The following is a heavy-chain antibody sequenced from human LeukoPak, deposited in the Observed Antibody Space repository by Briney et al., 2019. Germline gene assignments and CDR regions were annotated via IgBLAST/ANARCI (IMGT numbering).Heavy chain of an antibody. CDR1: GFTFSSYA. D-gene: IGHD3-22*01. Sequence: PGGSLRLSCAASGFTFSSYAMSWVRQAPGKGLEWVSVISGSGGSTYYADSVKGRFTISRDNSKNTPYLQMNSLRAEDTAVYYCAREYYSDSSGSDYWGQGTLVTVSS. J-gene: IGHJ4*02. V-gene: IGHV3-23*01. CDR2: ISGSGGST. CDR3: AREYYSDSSGSDY.